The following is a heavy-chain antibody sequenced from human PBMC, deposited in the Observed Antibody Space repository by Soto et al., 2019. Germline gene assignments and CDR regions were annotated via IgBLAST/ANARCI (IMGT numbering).Heavy chain of an antibody. Sequence: QVQLVQSGAEVRKPGASVKVSCRASGYSFSTYDINWVRQATGQGPEWMGWMNPKSGKTGYAQKFQGRVTMTRDTSINTAYIELSSLRSEDTALYYCAGGPRGGDDYSNYNWFGPWGQGTLVTVSS. V-gene: IGHV1-8*01. CDR1: GYSFSTYD. J-gene: IGHJ5*02. CDR3: AGGPRGGDDYSNYNWFGP. D-gene: IGHD4-4*01. CDR2: MNPKSGKT.